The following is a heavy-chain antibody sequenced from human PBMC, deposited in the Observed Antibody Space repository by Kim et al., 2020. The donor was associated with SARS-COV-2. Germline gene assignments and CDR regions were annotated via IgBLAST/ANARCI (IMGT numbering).Heavy chain of an antibody. CDR2: VSHSGNN. J-gene: IGHJ5*01. V-gene: IGHV4-59*08. CDR3: ARRVSMGNLGSSDPSNWF. Sequence: SETLSLTCTVSGDSITHYFWNWIRQSPGNGLEWIGHVSHSGNNVYNPSFESRVTLFMDTAKNQSSLNLRPVTDADTAVYYCARRVSMGNLGSSDPSNWF. CDR1: GDSITHYF. D-gene: IGHD3-10*01.